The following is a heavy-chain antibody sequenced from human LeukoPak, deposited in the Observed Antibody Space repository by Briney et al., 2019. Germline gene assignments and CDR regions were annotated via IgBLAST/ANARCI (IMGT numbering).Heavy chain of an antibody. J-gene: IGHJ4*02. V-gene: IGHV4-39*01. CDR3: ARNNTLMMYPRGGEDKGFDY. CDR1: GGSISSSSYY. CDR2: IYYSGST. Sequence: SETLSLTCTVSGGSISSSSYYWAWMRQPPGKGLEWIGSIYYSGSTHYNPSLKSRVTTSVDTSKNEFSLKLTSVTAADTAVYYCARNNTLMMYPRGGEDKGFDYWGQGTLVTVPS. D-gene: IGHD2-8*01.